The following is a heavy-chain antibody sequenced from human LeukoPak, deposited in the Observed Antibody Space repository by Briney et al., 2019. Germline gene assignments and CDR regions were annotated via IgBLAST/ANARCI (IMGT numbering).Heavy chain of an antibody. CDR1: GFTFSGYW. CDR2: IKQDGSEK. V-gene: IGHV3-7*01. D-gene: IGHD4-17*01. Sequence: GGSLRLSCAASGFTFSGYWMSWVRQAPGKGLEWVANIKQDGSEKYYVDSVKGRFTISRDNAKNSLYLQMNSLRAEDTAVYYCARVGGDDYFDYWGQGTLVTVSS. J-gene: IGHJ4*02. CDR3: ARVGGDDYFDY.